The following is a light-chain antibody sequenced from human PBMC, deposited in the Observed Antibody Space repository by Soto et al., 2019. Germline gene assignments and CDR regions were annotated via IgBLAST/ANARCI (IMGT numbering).Light chain of an antibody. CDR2: DAS. J-gene: IGKJ4*01. V-gene: IGKV3-11*01. Sequence: EIVLTQSPATLSLSPGERANLSCTASQSVSSYLAWYQQKNGQAPRLLIYDASNRATGIPARFSGSGYGTDFNLTISSLETEDFAVYYCQQRSNWPLTFGGGTKVDIK. CDR3: QQRSNWPLT. CDR1: QSVSSY.